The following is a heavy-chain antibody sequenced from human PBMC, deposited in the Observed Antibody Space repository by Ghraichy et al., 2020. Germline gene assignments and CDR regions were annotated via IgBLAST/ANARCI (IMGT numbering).Heavy chain of an antibody. J-gene: IGHJ4*02. CDR1: GFTFSSYA. D-gene: IGHD3-9*01. V-gene: IGHV3-23*01. Sequence: GESLNISCAASGFTFSSYAMSWVRQAPGKGLEWVSAISGSGGSTYYADSVKGRFTISRDNSKNTLYLQMNSLRAEDTAVYYCAKDYYDILTGYYGGHPIFDYWGQGTLVTVSS. CDR2: ISGSGGST. CDR3: AKDYYDILTGYYGGHPIFDY.